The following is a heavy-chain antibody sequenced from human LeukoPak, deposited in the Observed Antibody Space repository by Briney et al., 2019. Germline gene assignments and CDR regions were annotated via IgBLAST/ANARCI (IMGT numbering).Heavy chain of an antibody. D-gene: IGHD3-22*01. V-gene: IGHV4-4*07. CDR2: IYTSGST. J-gene: IGHJ4*02. CDR1: GGSISSYY. CDR3: ARSPTYYYDSSGYYYYFDY. Sequence: SETLSPTCTVSGGSISSYYWSWIRQPAGKGLEWIGRIYTSGSTNYNPSLKSRVTMSVDTSKNQFSLKLSSVTAADTAVYYCARSPTYYYDSSGYYYYFDYWGQGTLVTVSS.